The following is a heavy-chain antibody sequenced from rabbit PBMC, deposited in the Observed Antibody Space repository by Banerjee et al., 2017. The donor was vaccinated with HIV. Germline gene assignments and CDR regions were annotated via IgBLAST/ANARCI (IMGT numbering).Heavy chain of an antibody. D-gene: IGHD6-1*01. CDR3: ARGGTYANYGYNL. CDR2: IYAGSSGST. V-gene: IGHV1S45*01. Sequence: QQQLEESGGGLVKPGGTLTLTCKASGIDFSSYYYMCWVRQAPGKGLEWIACIYAGSSGSTYYASWAKGRFTSSKTSSTTVTLQMTSLTAADTATYFCARGGTYANYGYNLWGQGTLVTDS. CDR1: GIDFSSYYY. J-gene: IGHJ4*01.